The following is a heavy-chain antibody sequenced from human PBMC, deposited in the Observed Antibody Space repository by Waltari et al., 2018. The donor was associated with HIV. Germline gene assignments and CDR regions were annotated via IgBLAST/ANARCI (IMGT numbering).Heavy chain of an antibody. J-gene: IGHJ4*02. V-gene: IGHV4-39*01. CDR2: IFYTGST. CDR3: ARQRQSRRDPFDY. Sequence: QLQLQESGPGLVKPSETLSLTCPVPGGSISSGLYYWGWIRLPPGQGLEWIGSIFYTGSTYDNPSLRGRATMSVETSKNRFSLQLGSVTAADTAVYYCARQRQSRRDPFDYWGQGTLVTVSS. CDR1: GGSISSGLYY.